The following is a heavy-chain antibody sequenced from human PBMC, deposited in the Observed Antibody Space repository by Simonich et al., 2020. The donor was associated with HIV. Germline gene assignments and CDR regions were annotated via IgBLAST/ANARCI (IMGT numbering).Heavy chain of an antibody. CDR1: GGSFSGYY. CDR3: ARRDRELILYFDY. Sequence: QVQLQQWGAGLLKPSETLSLTCAVYGGSFSGYYWSWIRQPPGKGLEWLGEINHRGITNYKSSLNSRATISVDKSKNQFSLKLSSVTAADTAIYYCARRDRELILYFDYWGQGNLVTVSS. CDR2: INHRGIT. V-gene: IGHV4-34*01. D-gene: IGHD3-3*01. J-gene: IGHJ4*02.